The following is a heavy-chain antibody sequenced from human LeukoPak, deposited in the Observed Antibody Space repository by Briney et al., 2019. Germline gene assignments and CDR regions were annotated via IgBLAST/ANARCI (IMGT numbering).Heavy chain of an antibody. CDR3: AKGSLYSSGCYDS. CDR2: VSGSGVGT. V-gene: IGHV3-23*01. CDR1: GFTFSSYA. Sequence: GGSLRLSCAASGFTFSSYAMSWVRQAPGKGLEWVSGVSGSGVGTYYADSVKGRFAISRDNSKDTLYRQMNSLRAEDTAVYYCAKGSLYSSGCYDSWGQGTLVTVSS. D-gene: IGHD6-19*01. J-gene: IGHJ5*01.